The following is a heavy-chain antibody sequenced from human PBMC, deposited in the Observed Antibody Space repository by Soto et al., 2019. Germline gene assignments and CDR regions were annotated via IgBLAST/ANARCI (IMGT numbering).Heavy chain of an antibody. V-gene: IGHV3-30-3*01. CDR2: ISYDGSNK. CDR3: ARVGLSRFDAFDI. CDR1: GFTFSSYA. J-gene: IGHJ3*02. Sequence: QVQLVESGGGVVQPGRSLRLSCAASGFTFSSYAMHWVRRAPGKGLEWVAVISYDGSNKYYADSVKGRFTISRDNSKNTLYLQMNSLRAEDTAVYYCARVGLSRFDAFDIWGQGTMVTVSS. D-gene: IGHD4-17*01.